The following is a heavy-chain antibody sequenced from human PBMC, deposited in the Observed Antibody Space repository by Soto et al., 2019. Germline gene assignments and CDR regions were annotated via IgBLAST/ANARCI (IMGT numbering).Heavy chain of an antibody. Sequence: EVQLVESGGGLVQPGRSLRLSCAASGFTFDDYAIHWVRQAPGRGLEWVSGISWNSGTIGYADSVKGRFTISRDNAKNSLYLQMNSLRAEDTAFYYCAKDSTLGGWGGMDVWGQGTTVTVSS. CDR2: ISWNSGTI. CDR1: GFTFDDYA. CDR3: AKDSTLGGWGGMDV. D-gene: IGHD3-16*01. V-gene: IGHV3-9*01. J-gene: IGHJ6*02.